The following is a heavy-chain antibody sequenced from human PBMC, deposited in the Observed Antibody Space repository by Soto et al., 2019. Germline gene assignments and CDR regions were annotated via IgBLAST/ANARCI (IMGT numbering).Heavy chain of an antibody. V-gene: IGHV4-31*03. Sequence: SETLSLTCTVSGDSISSGGYYWSWIRQHPGKGLEWPGYIYYSGSTYYNPSLKSRLTISVDTSKNQFSLKLSSVTAADTAIYYCARGTGWAFDYWGQGILVTVSS. J-gene: IGHJ4*02. D-gene: IGHD6-19*01. CDR3: ARGTGWAFDY. CDR2: IYYSGST. CDR1: GDSISSGGYY.